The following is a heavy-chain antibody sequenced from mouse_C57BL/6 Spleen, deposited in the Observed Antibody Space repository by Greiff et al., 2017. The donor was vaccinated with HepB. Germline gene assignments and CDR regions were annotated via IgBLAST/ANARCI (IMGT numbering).Heavy chain of an antibody. V-gene: IGHV1-55*01. J-gene: IGHJ2*01. CDR2: IYPGSGST. D-gene: IGHD2-5*01. CDR3: ARGDYSNPGDY. Sequence: QVQLQQPGAELVKPGASVKMSCKASGYTFTSYWITWVKQRPGQGLEWIGDIYPGSGSTNYNEKFKSKATLTVDTSSSTAYMQRSSLTSEDSAVYYCARGDYSNPGDYWGQGTTLTVSS. CDR1: GYTFTSYW.